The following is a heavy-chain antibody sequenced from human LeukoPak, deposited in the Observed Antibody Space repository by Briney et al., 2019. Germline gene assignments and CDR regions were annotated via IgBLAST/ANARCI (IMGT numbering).Heavy chain of an antibody. D-gene: IGHD5-12*01. Sequence: GGSLRLSCAASGFTFSSYSMNWVRQAPGKGLEWVSYISSSSSTIYYADSEKGRFTISRDNAKNSLYLQMNSLRDEDTAVYYCARDVRVVATSYFDYWGQGTLVTVSS. J-gene: IGHJ4*02. CDR1: GFTFSSYS. V-gene: IGHV3-48*02. CDR3: ARDVRVVATSYFDY. CDR2: ISSSSSTI.